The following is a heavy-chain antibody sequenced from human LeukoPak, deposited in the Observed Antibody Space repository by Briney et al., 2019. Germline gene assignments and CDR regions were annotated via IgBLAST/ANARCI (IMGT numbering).Heavy chain of an antibody. J-gene: IGHJ4*02. CDR1: GESVSSNSAS. CDR3: AREGDKVGFDFEY. D-gene: IGHD2-21*01. V-gene: IGHV6-1*01. Sequence: SQTLSLTCALSGESVSSNSASWNWIRQSPSRGLEWLGRTYYRSNWYNDYAVSVKGRININPDTSKNQFSLHLNSVTPEDTAVYYCAREGDKVGFDFEYWGRGTLVTVSS. CDR2: TYYRSNWYN.